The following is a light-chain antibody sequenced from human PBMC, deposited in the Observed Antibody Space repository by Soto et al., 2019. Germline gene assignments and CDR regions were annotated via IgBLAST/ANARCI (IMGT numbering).Light chain of an antibody. CDR3: QQYGGSLLT. V-gene: IGKV3-15*01. Sequence: EIVMTQSPATLSVSPGERAALSCRASQSLTRNLAWYQQKPGQAPRLLIYEASTRATGIPARFSGSGSGTEFTLTISSLQSEDFAVYYCQQYGGSLLTFGGGTRVEIK. CDR2: EAS. CDR1: QSLTRN. J-gene: IGKJ4*01.